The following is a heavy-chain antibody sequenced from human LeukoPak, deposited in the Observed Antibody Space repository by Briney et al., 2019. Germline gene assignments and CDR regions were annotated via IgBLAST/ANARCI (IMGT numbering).Heavy chain of an antibody. Sequence: SETLSLTCTVSGGSISSSSYYWGWIRQPPGKGLEWIGYIYYSGSTNYNPSLKSRVTISVDTSKNQFSLKLSSVTAADTAVYYCARSVNDSYGYRRYYYYYGMDVWGQGTTVTVSS. CDR3: ARSVNDSYGYRRYYYYYGMDV. V-gene: IGHV4-61*05. D-gene: IGHD5-18*01. CDR1: GGSISSSSYY. J-gene: IGHJ6*02. CDR2: IYYSGST.